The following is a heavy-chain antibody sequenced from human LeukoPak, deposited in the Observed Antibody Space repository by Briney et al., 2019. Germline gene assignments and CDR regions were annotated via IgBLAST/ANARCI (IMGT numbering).Heavy chain of an antibody. CDR2: ISGSGDST. CDR1: GFTFSSCD. CDR3: ARDHHYYYGMDV. J-gene: IGHJ6*02. V-gene: IGHV3-23*01. Sequence: GGSLRLSCAASGFTFSSCDMAWVRQAPGKGLEWVSAISGSGDSTYYADSVKGRFTASRDNSRNTLHLQMNSLRAEDTAVYYCARDHHYYYGMDVWGQGTTVTVSS.